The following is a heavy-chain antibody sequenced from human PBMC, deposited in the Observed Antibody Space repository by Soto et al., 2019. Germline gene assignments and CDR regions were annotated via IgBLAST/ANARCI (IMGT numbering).Heavy chain of an antibody. CDR1: GYTFTSYG. D-gene: IGHD6-6*01. J-gene: IGHJ5*02. CDR2: ISAYNGNT. Sequence: QVQLVQSGAEVKKPGASVKVSCKASGYTFTSYGISWVRQAPGQGLEWMGWISAYNGNTNYAQKFQGRVTITRDTSASTAYMELSSLRSEDTAVYYCARDHLEYSSSGWFDPWGQGTLVTVSS. CDR3: ARDHLEYSSSGWFDP. V-gene: IGHV1-18*04.